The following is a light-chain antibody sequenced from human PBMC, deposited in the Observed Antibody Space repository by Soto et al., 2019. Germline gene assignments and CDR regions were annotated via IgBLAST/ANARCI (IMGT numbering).Light chain of an antibody. J-gene: IGLJ1*01. V-gene: IGLV1-40*01. CDR2: GNS. CDR1: SSNIGAGYD. Sequence: QSVLTQPPSVSGAPGQRVTISCTGSSSNIGAGYDVHWYQQLPGTAPKLLIYGNSNRPSGVPDRFSGSKSGTSASLAITGLQVEDEADDYCKSYDSSLSGPFYVFGTGTKVTVL. CDR3: KSYDSSLSGPFYV.